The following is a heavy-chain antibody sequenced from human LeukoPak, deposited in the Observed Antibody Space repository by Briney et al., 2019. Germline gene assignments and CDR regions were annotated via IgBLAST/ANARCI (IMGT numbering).Heavy chain of an antibody. D-gene: IGHD3-3*01. V-gene: IGHV4-39*01. J-gene: IGHJ1*01. CDR1: GGSISSSSYY. Sequence: SETLSLTCTVSGGSISSSSYYWGWIRQPPGKGLEWIGSIYHSGSTYYNPSLKSRVTISVDTSKNQFSLKLSSVTAADTAVYYCARHSPKGYDFWSGYYYKHWGQGTLVTVSS. CDR2: IYHSGST. CDR3: ARHSPKGYDFWSGYYYKH.